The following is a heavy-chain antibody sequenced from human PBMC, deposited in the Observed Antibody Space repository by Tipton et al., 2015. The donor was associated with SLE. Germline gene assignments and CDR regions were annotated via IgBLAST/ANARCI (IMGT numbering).Heavy chain of an antibody. CDR3: ARDGRFRELYY. V-gene: IGHV1-18*01. J-gene: IGHJ4*02. CDR2: ISAYNGNT. Sequence: QVQLVQSGAELKKPGASVRVSCKASGYTFTSYGISWVRQAPGQGLEWMGWISAYNGNTNYAQKFRGRVTLTTDKSTSTAYMEVRSVRSDDTAVYYCARDGRFRELYYWGQGTLVTVSS. D-gene: IGHD3-10*01. CDR1: GYTFTSYG.